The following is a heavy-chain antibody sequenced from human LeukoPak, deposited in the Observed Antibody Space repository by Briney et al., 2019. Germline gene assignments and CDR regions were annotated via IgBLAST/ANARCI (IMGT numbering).Heavy chain of an antibody. Sequence: PGGSLRLSCAASGFTFSSYAMSWVRQAPGKGLEWISGISGSGDTIYYADSVKGRFTISRDNSRNTLYLQMNSLTAEDTALYYCASEGRIPYSNGWYGYFEHWGQGTLVTVSS. D-gene: IGHD6-19*01. J-gene: IGHJ4*02. CDR3: ASEGRIPYSNGWYGYFEH. CDR2: ISGSGDTI. CDR1: GFTFSSYA. V-gene: IGHV3-23*01.